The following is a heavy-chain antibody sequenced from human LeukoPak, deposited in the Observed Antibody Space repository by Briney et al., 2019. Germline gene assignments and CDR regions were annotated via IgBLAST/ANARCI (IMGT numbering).Heavy chain of an antibody. J-gene: IGHJ4*02. CDR1: GFRFNTFW. CDR3: ASHSPHSGSLDY. CDR2: IRYDGSNK. V-gene: IGHV3-30*02. D-gene: IGHD1-26*01. Sequence: GGSLRLSCAASGFRFNTFWMSWVRQAPGKGLEWVAFIRYDGSNKYYADSVKGRFTISRDNSKNTLYLQMNSLRAEDTAVYYCASHSPHSGSLDYWGQGTLVTVSS.